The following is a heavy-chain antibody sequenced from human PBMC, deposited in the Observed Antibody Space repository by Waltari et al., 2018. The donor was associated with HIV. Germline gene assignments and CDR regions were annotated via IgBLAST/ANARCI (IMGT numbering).Heavy chain of an antibody. J-gene: IGHJ4*02. CDR2: IYISGRT. Sequence: QVQLQESGPGLVKPSQTLSLTCTVSGGSISSGSYYWSWIRQPAGKGLEWIGRIYISGRTNYNPPLKSRVTISVDTSKNQFSLKLSSVTAADTAVYYCARYYCSGGSCSDYWGQGTLVTVSS. V-gene: IGHV4-61*02. CDR3: ARYYCSGGSCSDY. CDR1: GGSISSGSYY. D-gene: IGHD2-15*01.